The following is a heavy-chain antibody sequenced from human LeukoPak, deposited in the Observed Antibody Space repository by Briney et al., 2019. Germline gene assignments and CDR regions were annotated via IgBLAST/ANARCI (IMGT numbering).Heavy chain of an antibody. J-gene: IGHJ6*03. V-gene: IGHV3-23*01. CDR1: GFTFSSYG. CDR3: ARHGDLGYYYYYMDV. CDR2: ISGSGGST. Sequence: GGSLRLSCAASGFTFSSYGMSWVRQAPGKGLEWVSAISGSGGSTYYADSVKGRFTISRDNSKNTLYLQMNSLRAEDTAVYYCARHGDLGYYYYYMDVWGKGTTVTVSS.